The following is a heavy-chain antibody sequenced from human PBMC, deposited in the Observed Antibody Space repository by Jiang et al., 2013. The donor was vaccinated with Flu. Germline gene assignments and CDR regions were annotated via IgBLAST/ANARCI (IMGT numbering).Heavy chain of an antibody. V-gene: IGHV3-30*18. J-gene: IGHJ6*02. CDR2: ISYDGSNK. CDR3: AKAVLRGEGYYYGMDV. D-gene: IGHD3-10*01. Sequence: AVISYDGSNKYYADSVKGRFTISRDNSKNTLYLQMNSLRAEDTAVYYCAKAVLRGEGYYYGMDVWGQGTTVTVSS.